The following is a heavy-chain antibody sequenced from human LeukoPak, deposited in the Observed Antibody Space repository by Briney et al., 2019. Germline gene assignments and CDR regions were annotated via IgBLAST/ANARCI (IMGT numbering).Heavy chain of an antibody. CDR1: GGSFSGYY. Sequence: KPSETLSLTCAVYGGSFSGYYWSWIRQPPGKGLEWIGEINHSGSTNYNPPLKSRVTISVDTSKNQFSLKLSSVTAADTAVYYCARRPRGDFWSGYSNNWFDPWGQGTLVTVSS. V-gene: IGHV4-34*01. J-gene: IGHJ5*02. CDR3: ARRPRGDFWSGYSNNWFDP. CDR2: INHSGST. D-gene: IGHD3-3*01.